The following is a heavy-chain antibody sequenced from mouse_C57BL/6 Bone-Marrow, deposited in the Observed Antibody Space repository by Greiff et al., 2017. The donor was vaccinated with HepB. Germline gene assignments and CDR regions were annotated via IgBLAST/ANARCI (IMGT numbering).Heavy chain of an antibody. J-gene: IGHJ4*01. D-gene: IGHD2-2*01. CDR1: GFTFSDYY. Sequence: EVMLVESEGGLVQPGSSMKLSCTASGFTFSDYYMAWVRQVPEKGLEWVANINYDGSSTYYLDSLKSRFIISRDNAKNILYLQMSSLKSEDTATYYCARGRGISRGYDDYAMDYWGQGTSVTVSS. CDR2: INYDGSST. V-gene: IGHV5-16*01. CDR3: ARGRGISRGYDDYAMDY.